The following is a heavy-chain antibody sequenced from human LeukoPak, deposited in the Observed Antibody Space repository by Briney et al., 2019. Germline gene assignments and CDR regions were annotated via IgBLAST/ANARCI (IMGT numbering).Heavy chain of an antibody. V-gene: IGHV3-23*01. CDR1: GFTFSIYA. J-gene: IGHJ4*02. CDR3: AKPLHDYGDSYFYY. Sequence: GGSLRLSCASSGFTFSIYAMTWVRQAPGKGLEGVSAIGGRGGKTYYAGSVNGRFTISRDNSKNTLYLQMNSLRAEDTAVYYCAKPLHDYGDSYFYYWGQGTLVTVSS. D-gene: IGHD4-17*01. CDR2: IGGRGGKT.